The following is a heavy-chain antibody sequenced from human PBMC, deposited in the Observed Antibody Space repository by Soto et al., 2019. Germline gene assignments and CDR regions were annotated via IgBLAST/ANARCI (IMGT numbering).Heavy chain of an antibody. CDR3: ARGLAAAGTWAFDY. J-gene: IGHJ4*02. D-gene: IGHD6-13*01. Sequence: GGSLRLSCAASGFTFSSYAMHWVRQAPGKGLEWVAVISYDGSNKYYADSVKGRFTISRDNSKNTLYLQMNSLRAEDTAVYYCARGLAAAGTWAFDYWGQGTLVTVSS. V-gene: IGHV3-30-3*01. CDR2: ISYDGSNK. CDR1: GFTFSSYA.